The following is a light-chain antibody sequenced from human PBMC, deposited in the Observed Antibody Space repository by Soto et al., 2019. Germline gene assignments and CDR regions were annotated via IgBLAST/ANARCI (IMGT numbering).Light chain of an antibody. CDR1: QSVSSSY. CDR3: QQYGNSPRT. J-gene: IGKJ1*01. V-gene: IGKV3-20*01. CDR2: GAS. Sequence: SCKASQSVSSSYLAWYQQKPGQAPRLLIYGASSRATGIPDRFSGSGSGTDFTLTISRLEPEDFAVYYCQQYGNSPRTFGQGTRWIS.